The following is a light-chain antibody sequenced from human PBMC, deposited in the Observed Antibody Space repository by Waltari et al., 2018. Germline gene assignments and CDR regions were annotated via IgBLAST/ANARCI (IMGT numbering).Light chain of an antibody. CDR3: FSYAVSSTFK. CDR1: SSDVGSYNF. J-gene: IGLJ2*01. Sequence: QSALTQPASVSGSPGQSITISCTGTSSDVGSYNFVSWYQHRPGKAPKLIIYEVTKRPFGVSDRFAGTKSDNTASLTISGLQAEDEADYCCFSYAVSSTFKFGGETMLTVL. CDR2: EVT. V-gene: IGLV2-23*02.